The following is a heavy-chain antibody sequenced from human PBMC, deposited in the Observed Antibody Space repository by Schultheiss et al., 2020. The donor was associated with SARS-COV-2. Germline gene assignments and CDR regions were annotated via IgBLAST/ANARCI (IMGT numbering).Heavy chain of an antibody. CDR3: ARETYDFWSGYSWAGGGGYDY. V-gene: IGHV3-23*01. CDR2: ISGSGGST. CDR1: GFTFSSYA. D-gene: IGHD3-3*01. J-gene: IGHJ4*02. Sequence: LSLTCAASGFTFSSYAMSWVRQAPGKGLEWVSAISGSGGSTYYADSVKGRFTISRDNSKNTLYLQMNNLRAEDTAVYYCARETYDFWSGYSWAGGGGYDYWGQGTLVTVAS.